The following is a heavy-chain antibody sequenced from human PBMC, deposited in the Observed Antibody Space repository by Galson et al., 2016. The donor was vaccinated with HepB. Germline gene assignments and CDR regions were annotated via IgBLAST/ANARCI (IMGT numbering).Heavy chain of an antibody. CDR2: INPDNGNR. CDR1: GYSFFYYA. Sequence: SVKVSCKASGYSFFYYAIHWVRRAPGQRLEWMGWINPDNGNRKYSQTFQGRVTITGDTSADTAYLELSSLTSEDTAVYYCAREMGWGDDRDESALRGPLDIWGQGTMVTVSS. V-gene: IGHV1-3*01. J-gene: IGHJ3*02. CDR3: AREMGWGDDRDESALRGPLDI. D-gene: IGHD3-16*01.